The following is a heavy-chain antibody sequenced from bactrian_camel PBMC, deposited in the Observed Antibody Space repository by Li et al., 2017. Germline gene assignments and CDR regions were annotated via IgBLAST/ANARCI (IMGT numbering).Heavy chain of an antibody. V-gene: IGHV3-2*01. CDR2: IYSDDSNT. CDR3: AAGFSKFSY. CDR1: GFTFSDID. Sequence: VQLVESGGGLVQPGGSLRLSCAASGFTFSDIDMAWVRQAPGKGLERVPSIYSDDSNTYYTDSVKGRFTISRDNAKNTLYLQMNGLKPEDTAMYYCAAGFSKFSYWGQGTQVTVS. J-gene: IGHJ4*01.